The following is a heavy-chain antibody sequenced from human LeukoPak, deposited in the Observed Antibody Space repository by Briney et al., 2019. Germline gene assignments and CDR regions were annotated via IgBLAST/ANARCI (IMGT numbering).Heavy chain of an antibody. D-gene: IGHD2/OR15-2a*01. CDR2: ITSSSTTV. CDR1: GFTFTSYS. V-gene: IGHV3-48*01. Sequence: GGSLRLTCVASGFTFTSYSMNWVRQAPGKGLEWVSYITSSSTTVFYADSVKGRFTISRDNAKNSVYLQVNSLNVEDTAIYYCTRGKVVLRGTVFDYWGQGTPVTVPS. J-gene: IGHJ4*02. CDR3: TRGKVVLRGTVFDY.